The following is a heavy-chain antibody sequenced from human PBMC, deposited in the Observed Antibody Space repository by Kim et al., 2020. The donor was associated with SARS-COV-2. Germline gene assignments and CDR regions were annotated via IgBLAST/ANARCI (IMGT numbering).Heavy chain of an antibody. CDR1: GFTFSNAW. V-gene: IGHV3-15*01. J-gene: IGHJ4*02. CDR2: IKSKTDGGTT. CDR3: TTAAPPEQAAGPFDY. Sequence: GGSLRLSCAVSGFTFSNAWMSWVRQAPGKGLEWVGRIKSKTDGGTTDYAAPVKGRFTISRDDSKNTLYLQMNSLKTEDTAVYYCTTAAPPEQAAGPFDYWGQGTLVTVSS. D-gene: IGHD6-13*01.